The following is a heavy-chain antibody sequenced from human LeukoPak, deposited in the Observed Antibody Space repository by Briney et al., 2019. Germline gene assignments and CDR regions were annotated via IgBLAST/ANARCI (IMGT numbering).Heavy chain of an antibody. CDR2: ISYDGSNK. J-gene: IGHJ3*02. D-gene: IGHD3-10*01. Sequence: GGSLRLSCAASGSTFSSYAMRWVRQAPGKGLEWVAVISYDGSNKYYADSVKGRFTISRDNSKNRLYLQMNSLRAEDTAVYYCARELWFGRSKGAFDIWGQGTMVTVSS. CDR3: ARELWFGRSKGAFDI. V-gene: IGHV3-30*04. CDR1: GSTFSSYA.